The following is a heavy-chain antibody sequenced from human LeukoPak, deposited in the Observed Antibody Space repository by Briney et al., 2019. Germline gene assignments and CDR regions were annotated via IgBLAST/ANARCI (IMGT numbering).Heavy chain of an antibody. J-gene: IGHJ4*02. CDR1: GGSISSSNW. Sequence: SGTLSLTCAVSGGSISSSNWWSWIRQPPGKGLEWIGFIYHSGSTNYNPSLKSRVTISVDRSKSQFSLKLSFVTAADTAVYYCAREAPAGRAESLFDYWGQGTLVTVSS. CDR3: AREAPAGRAESLFDY. CDR2: IYHSGST. D-gene: IGHD3-10*01. V-gene: IGHV4-4*02.